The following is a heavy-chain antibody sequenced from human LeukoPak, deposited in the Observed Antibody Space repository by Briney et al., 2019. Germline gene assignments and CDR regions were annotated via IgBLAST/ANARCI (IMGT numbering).Heavy chain of an antibody. V-gene: IGHV4-39*01. Sequence: PSETLSLTCTVSGGSISSSDYYWGWIRQPPGKGLEWIGSIYYSGGTYYNSSLKSRVTISVDTSKNQFSLKLSSVTAADTAVYYCASSGYYFYFDYWGQGTLVTVSS. J-gene: IGHJ4*02. CDR1: GGSISSSDYY. CDR2: IYYSGGT. D-gene: IGHD3-22*01. CDR3: ASSGYYFYFDY.